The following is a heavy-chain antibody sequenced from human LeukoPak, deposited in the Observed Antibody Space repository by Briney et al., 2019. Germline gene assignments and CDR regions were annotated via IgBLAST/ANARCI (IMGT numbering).Heavy chain of an antibody. J-gene: IGHJ4*02. CDR1: GFTFSTSG. CDR3: ARGGGDIPIDS. CDR2: ISSRSYG. D-gene: IGHD2-21*02. V-gene: IGHV3-21*01. Sequence: GGSLRLSCAASGFTFSTSGMNWVRQAPGKGREWVASISSRSYGYYADAVKGRFTISRDNARNSLYLQMNSLRAEDTALYYCARGGGDIPIDSWGQGTLVAVSS.